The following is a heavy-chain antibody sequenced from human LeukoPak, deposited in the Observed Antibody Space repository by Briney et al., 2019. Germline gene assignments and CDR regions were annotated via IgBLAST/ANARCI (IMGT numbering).Heavy chain of an antibody. CDR3: AKDRIRLTTFGYYYYGMDV. D-gene: IGHD3-16*01. V-gene: IGHV3-30*18. CDR1: GFTFSSYG. J-gene: IGHJ6*02. CDR2: ISYDGSNK. Sequence: GGSLRLSRAASGFTFSSYGMHWVRQAPGKGLKWVAVISYDGSNKYYADSVKGRFTISRDNSENTLYLQMNSLRTEDAAVYFCAKDRIRLTTFGYYYYGMDVWGQGTTVTVSS.